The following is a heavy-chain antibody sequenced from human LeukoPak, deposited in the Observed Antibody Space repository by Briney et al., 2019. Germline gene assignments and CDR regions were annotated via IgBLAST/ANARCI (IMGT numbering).Heavy chain of an antibody. V-gene: IGHV3-53*01. J-gene: IGHJ2*01. CDR2: IYSGGST. CDR1: GFTVSSNY. Sequence: PGGSLRLSCAASGFTVSSNYMSWVRQAPGKGLEWVSVIYSGGSTYYADSVKGRFTISRDNSKNTLYFQMKILRAERTSVSFCASLGDHFHWNLDLWGRGTLVTVSS. CDR3: ASLGDHFHWNLDL. D-gene: IGHD3-3*02.